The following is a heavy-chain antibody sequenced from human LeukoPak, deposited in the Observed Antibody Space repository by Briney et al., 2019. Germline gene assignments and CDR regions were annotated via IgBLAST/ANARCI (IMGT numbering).Heavy chain of an antibody. CDR3: ARGRDSSGYYYVPDFDY. CDR2: IWYDGSNK. CDR1: GFTFSSYA. Sequence: PGRSLRLSCAASGFTFSSYAMHWVRQAPGKGLEWVAVIWYDGSNKYYADSVKGRFTISRDNSKNTLYLQMNSLRAEDTAVYYCARGRDSSGYYYVPDFDYWGQGTLVTVSS. V-gene: IGHV3-33*08. D-gene: IGHD3-22*01. J-gene: IGHJ4*02.